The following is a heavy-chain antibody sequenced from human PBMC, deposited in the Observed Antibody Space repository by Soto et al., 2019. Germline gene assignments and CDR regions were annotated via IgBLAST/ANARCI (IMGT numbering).Heavy chain of an antibody. J-gene: IGHJ4*02. Sequence: QVQLQQWGAGLLKPSETLSLTCAVYGGSFSGYYWSWIRQPPGKGLVWIGEINHSGSTNYNPSLNSRVTISVDKSKNQFSLKLSSVTASDTAVYYCARGRYSSSWYLGYWGQGTMVTVSS. CDR2: INHSGST. CDR3: ARGRYSSSWYLGY. V-gene: IGHV4-34*01. CDR1: GGSFSGYY. D-gene: IGHD6-13*01.